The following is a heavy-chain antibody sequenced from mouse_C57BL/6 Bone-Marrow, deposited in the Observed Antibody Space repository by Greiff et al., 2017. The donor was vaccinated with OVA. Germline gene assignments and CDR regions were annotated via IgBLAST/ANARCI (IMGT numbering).Heavy chain of an antibody. V-gene: IGHV1-64*01. J-gene: IGHJ3*01. CDR1: GYTFTSYW. CDR3: ACNWAWFAY. Sequence: QVQLQQPGAELVKPGASVKLSCKASGYTFTSYWMHWVKQRPGQGLEWIGMIHPNSGSTNYNEKFESKATLTVDKSSSTAYMQLSSLTSEDSAVYYCACNWAWFAYWGQGTLVTVSA. D-gene: IGHD4-1*01. CDR2: IHPNSGST.